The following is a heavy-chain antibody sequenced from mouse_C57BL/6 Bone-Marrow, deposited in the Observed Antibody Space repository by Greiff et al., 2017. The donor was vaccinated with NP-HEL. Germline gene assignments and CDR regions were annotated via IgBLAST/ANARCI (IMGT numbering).Heavy chain of an antibody. CDR1: GFNIKDDY. V-gene: IGHV14-4*01. J-gene: IGHJ1*03. CDR2: IDPENGDT. D-gene: IGHD2-3*01. Sequence: VQLQQSGAELVRPGASVKLSCTASGFNIKDDYMHWVKQRPEQGLEWIGWIDPENGDTEYASKFQGKATITADTSSNTAYLQLSSLTSEDTAVYYCTGGYYVWYFDVWGTGTTVTVSS. CDR3: TGGYYVWYFDV.